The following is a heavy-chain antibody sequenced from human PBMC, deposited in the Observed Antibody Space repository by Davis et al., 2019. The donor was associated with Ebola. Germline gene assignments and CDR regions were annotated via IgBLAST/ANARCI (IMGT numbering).Heavy chain of an antibody. V-gene: IGHV3-30*02. Sequence: GESLKISCAASGFTFRNYGLHWVRQAPGKGLEWVAFLRFDGTSNYYADSVRGRFTVSRDNSENTLYLQLNSLRPEDTAIYYCASHVGASGYYYNGAFHVWGQGTLVTVSS. CDR3: ASHVGASGYYYNGAFHV. D-gene: IGHD3-22*01. CDR2: LRFDGTSN. J-gene: IGHJ3*01. CDR1: GFTFRNYG.